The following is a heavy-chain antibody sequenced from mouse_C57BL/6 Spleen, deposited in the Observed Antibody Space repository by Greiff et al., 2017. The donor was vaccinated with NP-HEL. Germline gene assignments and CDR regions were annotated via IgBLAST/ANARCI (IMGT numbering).Heavy chain of an antibody. CDR3: ERSYGSSYDWYFDV. D-gene: IGHD1-1*01. V-gene: IGHV1-47*01. CDR2: FHPYNDDT. Sequence: QVQLQQSGAELVKPGASVKMSCKASGYTFTTYPIEWMKQNHGKSLEWIGNFHPYNDDTKYNQQFKGKATLTVEKSSSTVYLQLSRLTSNDSAVYYGERSYGSSYDWYFDVWGTGTTVTVSS. J-gene: IGHJ1*03. CDR1: GYTFTTYP.